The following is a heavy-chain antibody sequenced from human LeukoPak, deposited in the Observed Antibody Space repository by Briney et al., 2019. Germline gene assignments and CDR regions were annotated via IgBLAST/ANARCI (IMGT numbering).Heavy chain of an antibody. CDR1: GYTFTGYY. Sequence: GASVKVSCKASGYTFTGYYMHWVRQAPGQGLEWMGWINPNSGGTNYAQKFQGRVTMTRDTSISTAYMELSRLRSDDTAVYYCASLYGDYVDHFDYWSQGTLVTVSS. CDR2: INPNSGGT. J-gene: IGHJ4*02. D-gene: IGHD4-17*01. CDR3: ASLYGDYVDHFDY. V-gene: IGHV1-2*02.